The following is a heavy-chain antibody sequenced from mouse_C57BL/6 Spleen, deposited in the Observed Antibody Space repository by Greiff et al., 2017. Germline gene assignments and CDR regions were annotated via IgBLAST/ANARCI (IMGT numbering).Heavy chain of an antibody. CDR2: INPYNGGT. D-gene: IGHD1-1*01. CDR1: GYTFTDYY. V-gene: IGHV1-19*01. CDR3: AREGDITTVVADYFDY. J-gene: IGHJ2*01. Sequence: EVQLQQSGPVLVKPGASVKMSCKASGYTFTDYYMNWVKQSHGKSLEWIGVINPYNGGTSYNQKFKGKATLTVDKSSSTAYMELNSLTSEDSAVYYCAREGDITTVVADYFDYWGQGTTLTVSS.